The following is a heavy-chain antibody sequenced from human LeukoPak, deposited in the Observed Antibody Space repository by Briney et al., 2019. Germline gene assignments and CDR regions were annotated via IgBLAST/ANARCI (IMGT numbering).Heavy chain of an antibody. Sequence: ASVKVSCKASGYTFTGYYIHWVRQAPGQGLEWMGWINPNSGGSKYAQKFQGRVTMTRDTSISTAYMELRSLRSDDTAVYYCARDLFSDTAMVMGDYWGQGTLVTVSS. J-gene: IGHJ4*02. CDR2: INPNSGGS. V-gene: IGHV1-2*02. CDR1: GYTFTGYY. CDR3: ARDLFSDTAMVMGDY. D-gene: IGHD5-18*01.